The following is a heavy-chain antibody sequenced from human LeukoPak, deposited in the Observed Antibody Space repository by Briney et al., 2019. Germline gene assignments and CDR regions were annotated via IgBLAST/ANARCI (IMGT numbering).Heavy chain of an antibody. CDR1: GFTLSSYG. V-gene: IGHV3-23*01. J-gene: IGHJ4*02. CDR3: AKAHSSGYYPGGRGDYFDY. Sequence: GGSLRLSCAASGFTLSSYGMSWVRQAPGKGLEWVSAISGSGGSTYYADSVKGRFTISRDNSKNTLYLRMNSLRAEDTAVYYCAKAHSSGYYPGGRGDYFDYWGQGTLVTVSS. CDR2: ISGSGGST. D-gene: IGHD3-22*01.